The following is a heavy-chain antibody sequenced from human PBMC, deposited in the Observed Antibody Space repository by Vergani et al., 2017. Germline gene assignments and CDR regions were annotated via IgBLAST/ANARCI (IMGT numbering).Heavy chain of an antibody. D-gene: IGHD5-18*01. J-gene: IGHJ4*02. Sequence: EVQLVESGGGLVPPGRSLRLSCAASGFSFGDYAMIWVRQAPGKGLGWVAFIRNKAYGGTTEYAASVKGRFTISRDDSKRLAYLQLSGLKTEDTAVYFCSRGRGYSFGYSDYWGQGTLVTVSS. V-gene: IGHV3-49*04. CDR1: GFSFGDYA. CDR2: IRNKAYGGTT. CDR3: SRGRGYSFGYSDY.